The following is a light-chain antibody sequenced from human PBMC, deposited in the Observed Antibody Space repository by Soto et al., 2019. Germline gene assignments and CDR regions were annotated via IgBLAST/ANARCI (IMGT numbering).Light chain of an antibody. Sequence: DIQMTQSPSSVSASVGDRVTITCRASQGISNWLAWYQQQPGKAPKLLIYAASSLQSGVPSRFSGGGSGTHFTLIISSRQPEDFATYYCQQSNTFLPLTFGGGPKVEIK. CDR2: AAS. J-gene: IGKJ4*01. CDR1: QGISNW. V-gene: IGKV1-12*01. CDR3: QQSNTFLPLT.